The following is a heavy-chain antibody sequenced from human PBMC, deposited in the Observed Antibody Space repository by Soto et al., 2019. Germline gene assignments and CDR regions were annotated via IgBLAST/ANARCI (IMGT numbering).Heavy chain of an antibody. J-gene: IGHJ4*02. V-gene: IGHV3-23*01. D-gene: IGHD2-21*02. CDR3: VKDPVSRGSGGAWFDC. Sequence: GGSLRLSCAVSGFTFSNYAMTWVRQAPGKGLEWVSLMSGNGGRIVYADSVKGRFTISRDNSKNTLYLQMNRLRLEDTAVYYCVKDPVSRGSGGAWFDCWGQRPRVAASS. CDR1: GFTFSNYA. CDR2: MSGNGGRI.